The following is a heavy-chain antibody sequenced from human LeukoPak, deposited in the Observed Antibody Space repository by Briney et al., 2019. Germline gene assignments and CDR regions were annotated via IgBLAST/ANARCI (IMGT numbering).Heavy chain of an antibody. CDR1: GYTFTSYS. Sequence: ASVKVSCKASGYTFTSYSMHWVRQAPGQRLEWMGWINVGNGNTKYSQKFQGRVTITRDTSASTAYMELSSLRSEDTAVYYCARDRGYYDSNDYWGQGTLVTVSS. CDR2: INVGNGNT. D-gene: IGHD3-22*01. V-gene: IGHV1-3*01. J-gene: IGHJ4*02. CDR3: ARDRGYYDSNDY.